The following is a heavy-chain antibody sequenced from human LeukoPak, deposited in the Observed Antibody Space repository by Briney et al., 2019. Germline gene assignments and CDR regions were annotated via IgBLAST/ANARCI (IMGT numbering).Heavy chain of an antibody. V-gene: IGHV4-39*01. J-gene: IGHJ6*03. Sequence: PSETLSLTCTVSGDSISSSIYYWGWIRQPPGKGPEWIGSMFYSGSTYYNPSLKSRVTISVDTSRNQFSLKLNSVTAADTAVYYCARQLGSYGDYFYYYMDVWGKGTTVTVSS. D-gene: IGHD4-17*01. CDR1: GDSISSSIYY. CDR3: ARQLGSYGDYFYYYMDV. CDR2: MFYSGST.